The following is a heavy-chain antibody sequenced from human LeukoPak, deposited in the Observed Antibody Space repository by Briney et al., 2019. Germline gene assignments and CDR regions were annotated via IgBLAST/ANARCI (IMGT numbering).Heavy chain of an antibody. Sequence: SVKVSCKASGGTFSSYAISWVRQAPGQGLEWMGRIISIFGTANYAQKFQGRVTITADKSTSTAYMELSSLRSEDTAVYYCATLRPNYYYYMDVWGKGTTVTVSS. D-gene: IGHD5-12*01. CDR3: ATLRPNYYYYMDV. J-gene: IGHJ6*03. CDR1: GGTFSSYA. V-gene: IGHV1-69*06. CDR2: IISIFGTA.